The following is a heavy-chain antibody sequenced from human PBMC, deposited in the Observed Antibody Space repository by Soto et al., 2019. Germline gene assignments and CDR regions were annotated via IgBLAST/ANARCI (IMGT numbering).Heavy chain of an antibody. V-gene: IGHV4-39*01. J-gene: IGHJ6*02. D-gene: IGHD3-22*01. Sequence: SHTLSHTSTHSGCPISSSSYYWGWIPQPPGKGLEWIGSIYYSGSTYYNPSLKSRVTISVDTSKNQFSLKLSSVTAADTAVYYCARRLYYDSSGFEGGGMDVWGQGTTVT. CDR1: GCPISSSSYY. CDR3: ARRLYYDSSGFEGGGMDV. CDR2: IYYSGST.